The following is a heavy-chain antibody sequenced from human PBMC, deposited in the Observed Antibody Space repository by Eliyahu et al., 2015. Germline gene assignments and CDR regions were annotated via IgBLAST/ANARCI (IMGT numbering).Heavy chain of an antibody. V-gene: IGHV1-69*01. D-gene: IGHD1-7*01. Sequence: QVQLVQSGAEVKKPGSSVKVSCKASGGTFSSYAISWVRQAPGQGLEWMGGIIPIFGTANYAQKFQGRVTITADESTSTAYMELSSLRSEDTAVYYCATLGVETGTTVRAGNPLWYWGQGTLVTVSS. J-gene: IGHJ4*02. CDR3: ATLGVETGTTVRAGNPLWY. CDR2: IIPIFGTA. CDR1: GGTFSSYA.